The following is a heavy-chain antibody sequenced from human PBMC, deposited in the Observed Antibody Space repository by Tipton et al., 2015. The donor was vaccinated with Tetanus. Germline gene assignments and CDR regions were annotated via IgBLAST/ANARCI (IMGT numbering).Heavy chain of an antibody. CDR3: AGGFCGGVGCYRGGNWFDP. Sequence: TLSLTCTVSGGSISSGGYYWSWIRQHPGKGLEWIGYIYYSGTTYYNPSLKSRVTISVDTSKNQFSLKVASLTAADTAVYYCAGGFCGGVGCYRGGNWFDPWGPGTLVTVSS. J-gene: IGHJ5*02. CDR1: GGSISSGGYY. D-gene: IGHD2-21*01. CDR2: IYYSGTT. V-gene: IGHV4-31*03.